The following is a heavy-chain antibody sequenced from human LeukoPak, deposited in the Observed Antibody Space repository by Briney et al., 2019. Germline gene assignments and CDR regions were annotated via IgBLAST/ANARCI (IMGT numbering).Heavy chain of an antibody. V-gene: IGHV3-30*02. CDR3: AKEMRYYDSSGYPPDAFDI. Sequence: GGSLRLSCAASGFTFSTFAMIWVRQAPGKGLEWVAFIRYDGSNKYYADSVKGRFTISRDNSKNTLYLQMNSLRAEDTAVYYCAKEMRYYDSSGYPPDAFDIWGQGTMVTVSS. D-gene: IGHD3-22*01. CDR2: IRYDGSNK. CDR1: GFTFSTFA. J-gene: IGHJ3*02.